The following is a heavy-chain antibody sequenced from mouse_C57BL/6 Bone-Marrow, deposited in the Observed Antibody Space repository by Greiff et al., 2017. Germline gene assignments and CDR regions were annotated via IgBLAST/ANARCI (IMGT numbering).Heavy chain of an antibody. J-gene: IGHJ4*01. Sequence: EVKVVESGPGLAKPSQTLSLTCSVTGYSITSDYWNWIRKFPGNKLEYMGYISYSGSTYYNPSLKSRISITRDTSKNQYYLQLNSVTTEDTATYYCASPIYYDYGYAMDYWGQGTSVTVSS. CDR1: GYSITSDY. V-gene: IGHV3-8*01. CDR3: ASPIYYDYGYAMDY. CDR2: ISYSGST. D-gene: IGHD2-4*01.